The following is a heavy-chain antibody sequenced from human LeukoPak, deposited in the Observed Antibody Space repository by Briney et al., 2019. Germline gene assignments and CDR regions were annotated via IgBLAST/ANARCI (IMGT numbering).Heavy chain of an antibody. CDR1: GFTFSSSG. J-gene: IGHJ4*02. Sequence: PGGSLRLSCAASGFTFSSSGMSWVRQAPGKGLEWVSTISASGDNTYYADSVKGRFTISRDNSKKKLYLQMNSLRAEDTAVYYCAKVTDGIAVAGIFDYWGQGTLVTVSS. CDR2: ISASGDNT. D-gene: IGHD6-19*01. V-gene: IGHV3-23*01. CDR3: AKVTDGIAVAGIFDY.